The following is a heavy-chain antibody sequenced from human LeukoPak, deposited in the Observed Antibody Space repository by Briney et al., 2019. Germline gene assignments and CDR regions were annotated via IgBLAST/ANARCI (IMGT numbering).Heavy chain of an antibody. CDR3: ARVSGLWSADYYYYMDV. V-gene: IGHV4-4*07. J-gene: IGHJ6*03. CDR2: IYTSGST. CDR1: GGSISSYY. D-gene: IGHD5-18*01. Sequence: PSETLSLTCTVSGGSISSYYWSRIRQPAGKGLEWIGRIYTSGSTNYNPSLKSRVTMSVDTSKNQFSLKLSSVTAADTAVYYCARVSGLWSADYYYYMDVWGKGTTVTVSS.